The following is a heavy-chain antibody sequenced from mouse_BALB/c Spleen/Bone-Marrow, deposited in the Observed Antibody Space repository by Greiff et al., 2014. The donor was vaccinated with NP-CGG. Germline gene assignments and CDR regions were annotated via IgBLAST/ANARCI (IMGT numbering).Heavy chain of an antibody. CDR1: GFNIKDYY. CDR2: IDPENGNT. V-gene: IGHV14-1*02. Sequence: EVQGVESGAELVRPGALVKLSCKASGFNIKDYYMHWVEQRPEQGLEWIGWIDPENGNTIYDPKFQGKASITPDTSSNTAYLQLSSLTSEDTAVYYCARWDSSGYVGFAYWGQGTLVTVSA. D-gene: IGHD3-2*01. CDR3: ARWDSSGYVGFAY. J-gene: IGHJ3*01.